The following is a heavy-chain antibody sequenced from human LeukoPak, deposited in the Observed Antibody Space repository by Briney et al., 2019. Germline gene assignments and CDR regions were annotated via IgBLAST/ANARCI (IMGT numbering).Heavy chain of an antibody. CDR1: GFTFSDYE. Sequence: GGSLRLSCAASGFTFSDYEINWVRQAPGKGLEWVSCISTSGSTTYYADSVKGRFTISRDNAKSSLFLQMNTLTVEDTAVYYCARGALHVFDYWGQGTPVTVSS. J-gene: IGHJ4*02. CDR3: ARGALHVFDY. V-gene: IGHV3-48*03. D-gene: IGHD3-10*02. CDR2: ISTSGSTT.